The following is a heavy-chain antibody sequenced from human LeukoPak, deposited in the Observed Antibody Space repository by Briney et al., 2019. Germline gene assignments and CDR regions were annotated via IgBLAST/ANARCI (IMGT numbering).Heavy chain of an antibody. V-gene: IGHV3-30-3*01. CDR2: ISNAGNNK. J-gene: IGHJ4*02. CDR1: GFTFSSYA. CDR3: ARDPYVTTYFDY. Sequence: GGSLRLSCAASGFTFSSYAMHWVRQAPGKGLEWVAVISNAGNNKNYADSVKGRFTISRDNSKNTMYLQMSSLRAEDTAVYYCARDPYVTTYFDYWGQGTLVTVSS. D-gene: IGHD4-17*01.